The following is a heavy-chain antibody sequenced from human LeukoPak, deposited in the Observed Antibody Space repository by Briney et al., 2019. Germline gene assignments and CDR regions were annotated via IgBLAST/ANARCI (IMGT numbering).Heavy chain of an antibody. J-gene: IGHJ6*03. D-gene: IGHD1-26*01. CDR2: IYYSGST. CDR1: GGSISSYY. Sequence: SETLSLTCTVSGGSISSYYWSWIRQPPGKGLEWIGYIYYSGSTNYNPSLKSRVTISVDTSKNQFSLKLSSVTAADTAVYYCAREYSGSYFYMDVWGKGTTVTVSS. V-gene: IGHV4-59*12. CDR3: AREYSGSYFYMDV.